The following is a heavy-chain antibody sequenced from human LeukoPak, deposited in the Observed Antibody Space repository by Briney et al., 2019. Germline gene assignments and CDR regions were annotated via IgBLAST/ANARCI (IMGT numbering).Heavy chain of an antibody. V-gene: IGHV3-33*01. CDR3: ARDYGDGCKGAFDI. J-gene: IGHJ3*02. CDR2: IWYDGSNK. CDR1: GFTFSSYG. D-gene: IGHD5-24*01. Sequence: GGSLRLSCAASGFTFSSYGMHWVRQAPGKGLEWVAVIWYDGSNKYYADSVKGRFTISRDNSKNTLYLQMNSLRAEDTAVYYCARDYGDGCKGAFDIWGQGTMVTVSS.